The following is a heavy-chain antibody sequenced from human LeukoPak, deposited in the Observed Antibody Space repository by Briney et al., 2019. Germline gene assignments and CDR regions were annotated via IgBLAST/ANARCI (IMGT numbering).Heavy chain of an antibody. CDR1: GGSISSGGYY. V-gene: IGHV4-31*03. D-gene: IGHD2-2*01. CDR3: ARVEWNCSSTSCYYYYYYYMDV. J-gene: IGHJ6*03. CDR2: IYYSGST. Sequence: PSQTLSLTCTVSGGSISSGGYYWSWLRQHPGKGLEWIGYIYYSGSTYYNPSLKSRVTISVDTSKNQFSLKLSSVTAADTAVYYCARVEWNCSSTSCYYYYYYYMDVWGKGTTVTVSS.